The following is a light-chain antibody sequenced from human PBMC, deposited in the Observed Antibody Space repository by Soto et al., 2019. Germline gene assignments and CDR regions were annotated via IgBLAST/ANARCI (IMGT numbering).Light chain of an antibody. CDR2: DSD. V-gene: IGLV1-51*01. CDR1: SANIGGNY. J-gene: IGLJ2*01. CDR3: GAWDGSLSVVL. Sequence: QSVLTQPPSVSAAPGQRVTISGSGSSANIGGNYVSWYQHLPGSAPKLVIYDSDKRPSEIPDRFSGSKSGTSATLDITGLQTGDEADYYCGAWDGSLSVVLFGGGTKLTVL.